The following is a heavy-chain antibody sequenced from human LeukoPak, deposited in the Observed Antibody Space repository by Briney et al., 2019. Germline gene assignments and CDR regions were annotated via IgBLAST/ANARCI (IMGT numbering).Heavy chain of an antibody. D-gene: IGHD3-16*02. J-gene: IGHJ6*03. Sequence: GESLQISCKGSGYSFTSYWIGWVRQMPGKGLEWMGIIYPGDSDTRYSPSFQGQVTISADKSISTAYLQWSSLKASDTAMYYCARHLSSSRSTYYYYMDVWGKGTTVTVSS. CDR2: IYPGDSDT. CDR3: ARHLSSSRSTYYYYMDV. V-gene: IGHV5-51*01. CDR1: GYSFTSYW.